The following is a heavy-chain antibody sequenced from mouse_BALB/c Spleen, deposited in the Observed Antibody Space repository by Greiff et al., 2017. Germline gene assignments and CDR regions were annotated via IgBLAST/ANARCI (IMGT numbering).Heavy chain of an antibody. D-gene: IGHD2-14*01. J-gene: IGHJ4*01. CDR3: ARVGYRYDEGAMDY. V-gene: IGHV5-17*02. CDR1: GFTFSSFG. CDR2: ISSGSSTI. Sequence: EVQGVESGGGLVQPGGSRKLSCAASGFTFSSFGMHWVRQAPEKGLEWVAYISSGSSTIYYADTVKGRFTISRDNPKNTLFLQMTSLRSEDTAMYYCARVGYRYDEGAMDYWGQGTSVTVSS.